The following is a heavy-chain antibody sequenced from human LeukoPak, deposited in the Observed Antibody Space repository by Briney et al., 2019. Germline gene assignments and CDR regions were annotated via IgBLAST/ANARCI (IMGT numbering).Heavy chain of an antibody. D-gene: IGHD6-13*01. CDR2: IWYDGSDK. J-gene: IGHJ4*02. CDR1: GFPFSNYA. CDR3: ARVHRIAAGFDY. V-gene: IGHV3-33*01. Sequence: GGSLRPSCAASGFPFSNYAMHWVRQDPGKGLEWVAVIWYDGSDKYYGESLKGRFTISRDNSKNTLYLQMNSLRAEDTAVYYCARVHRIAAGFDYWGQGTLVTVSS.